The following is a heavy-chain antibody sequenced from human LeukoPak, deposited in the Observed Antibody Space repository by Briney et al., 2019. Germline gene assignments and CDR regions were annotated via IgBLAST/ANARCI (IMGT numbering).Heavy chain of an antibody. Sequence: ASVKVSCKASGYTFTTYGITWVRQAPGQGLEWMGWISAYNGNTNYAQKLQGRVTMTTDTSTSTAYMELRSLRSDDTAVYYCARDVGHHTLDAFDIWGQGTMVTVSS. CDR3: ARDVGHHTLDAFDI. CDR1: GYTFTTYG. V-gene: IGHV1-18*01. CDR2: ISAYNGNT. D-gene: IGHD1-14*01. J-gene: IGHJ3*02.